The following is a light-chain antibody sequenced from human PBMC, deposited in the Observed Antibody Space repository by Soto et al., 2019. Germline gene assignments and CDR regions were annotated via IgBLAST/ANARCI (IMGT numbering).Light chain of an antibody. V-gene: IGLV1-44*01. CDR1: SSNIGSNP. Sequence: QSVLTQPPSASGTPGQRVTISCSGGSSNIGSNPVNWYQQLPGTAPKLLIYSNNQRPSGVPDRFSGSKSGTSASLAISGLQSEDEADYYCAAWDDSLNAWVFGGGTKLTVL. J-gene: IGLJ3*02. CDR3: AAWDDSLNAWV. CDR2: SNN.